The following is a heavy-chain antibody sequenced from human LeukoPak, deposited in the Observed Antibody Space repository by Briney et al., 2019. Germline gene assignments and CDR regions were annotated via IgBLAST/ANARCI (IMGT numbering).Heavy chain of an antibody. V-gene: IGHV4-34*01. CDR2: INHSGST. J-gene: IGHJ4*02. CDR1: GGSFSGYY. CDR3: ARGRGKRLLWFGGSTARYYFDY. Sequence: PSETLSLTCDVYGGSFSGYYWSWIRQPPGKGLEWIGEINHSGSTNYNPSLKSRVTISVDTSKNQFSLKLSSVTAADTAVYYCARGRGKRLLWFGGSTARYYFDYWGQGTLVTVSS. D-gene: IGHD3-10*01.